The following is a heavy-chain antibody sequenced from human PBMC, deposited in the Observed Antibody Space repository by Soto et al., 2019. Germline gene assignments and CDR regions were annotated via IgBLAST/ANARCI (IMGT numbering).Heavy chain of an antibody. J-gene: IGHJ6*02. V-gene: IGHV4-39*07. D-gene: IGHD6-13*01. Sequence: PSETLSLTCTVSGGSISNSSYYWGWIRQPPGKGLEWIGEINHSGSTNYNPSLKSRVTISVDTSKNQFSLKLSSVTAADTAVYYCARGKLVPYYYYYYGMDVWGQGTTVTVSS. CDR3: ARGKLVPYYYYYYGMDV. CDR2: INHSGST. CDR1: GGSISNSSYY.